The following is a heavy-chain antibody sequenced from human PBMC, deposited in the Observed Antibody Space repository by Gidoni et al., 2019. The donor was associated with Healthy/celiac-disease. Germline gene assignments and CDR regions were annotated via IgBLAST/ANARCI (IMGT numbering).Heavy chain of an antibody. J-gene: IGHJ3*02. CDR3: ANSYIGGRYAFDI. D-gene: IGHD1-26*01. V-gene: IGHV3-23*01. CDR1: GFTFSSYA. Sequence: EVQLLESGGGLVQPGGSLRLSCAASGFTFSSYAMSWVRQAPGKGLEWVSAISGSGGSTYYADSVKGRFTISRDNSKNTLYLQMNSLRAEDTAVYYCANSYIGGRYAFDIWGQGTMVTVSS. CDR2: ISGSGGST.